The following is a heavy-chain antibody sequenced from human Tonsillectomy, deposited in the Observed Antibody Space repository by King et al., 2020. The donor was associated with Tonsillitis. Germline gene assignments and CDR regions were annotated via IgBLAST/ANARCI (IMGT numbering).Heavy chain of an antibody. CDR2: INPSDGST. J-gene: IGHJ4*02. Sequence: QLVQSGAEVKKPGASVTGSCAASGYTFTSYYMHWVRQAPGQGLEWMGVINPSDGSTNYAQKFQARISMTRDTSSSTVYMELSSLRSEDTAVYYCATQGRGTWGLTMVRTWRSPHYLDYWGQGTLVTVSS. CDR3: ATQGRGTWGLTMVRTWRSPHYLDY. D-gene: IGHD3-10*01. CDR1: GYTFTSYY. V-gene: IGHV1-46*03.